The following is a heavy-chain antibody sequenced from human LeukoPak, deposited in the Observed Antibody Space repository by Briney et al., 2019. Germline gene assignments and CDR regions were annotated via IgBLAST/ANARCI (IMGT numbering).Heavy chain of an antibody. Sequence: ASVKVSCKASGYTFNAFFIHWVRQAPGQGLEWLGWINLHSGDTTYAQNFQGRVTMTRDTSISTIYMEVTSLISDDTAIDYCARAYANYGDYWGQGTLVTVSS. J-gene: IGHJ4*02. CDR1: GYTFNAFF. CDR3: ARAYANYGDY. D-gene: IGHD3-10*01. V-gene: IGHV1-2*02. CDR2: INLHSGDT.